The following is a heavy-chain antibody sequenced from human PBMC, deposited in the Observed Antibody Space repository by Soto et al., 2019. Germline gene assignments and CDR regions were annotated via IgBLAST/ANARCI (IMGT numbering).Heavy chain of an antibody. V-gene: IGHV3-30*18. Sequence: SGGSLRLSCAASGFTFSSYGMHWVRQAPGKGLEWVAVISYDGSNKYYADSVKGRFTISRDNSKNTLYLQMNSLRAEDTAVYYCAKDRTDYGDGYYYYYGMDVWGQGTTVTVSS. CDR1: GFTFSSYG. CDR2: ISYDGSNK. D-gene: IGHD4-17*01. CDR3: AKDRTDYGDGYYYYYGMDV. J-gene: IGHJ6*02.